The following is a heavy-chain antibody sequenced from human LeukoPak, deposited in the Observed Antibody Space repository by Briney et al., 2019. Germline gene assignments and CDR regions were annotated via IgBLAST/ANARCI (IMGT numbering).Heavy chain of an antibody. J-gene: IGHJ4*02. V-gene: IGHV1-46*01. CDR2: INPSGGST. CDR3: ARGQMRKGRGSGSRNFDY. D-gene: IGHD3-10*01. CDR1: GYTFTSYY. Sequence: ASVKVSCKASGYTFTSYYMHWVRQAPGQGLEWMGIINPSGGSTSYAQKFQGRVTMTRDMSTSTVYMELSSLRSEDTAVYYCARGQMRKGRGSGSRNFDYWGQGTLVTVSS.